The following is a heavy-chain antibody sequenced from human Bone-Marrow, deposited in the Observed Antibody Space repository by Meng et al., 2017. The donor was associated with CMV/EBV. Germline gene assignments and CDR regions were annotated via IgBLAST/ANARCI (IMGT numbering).Heavy chain of an antibody. J-gene: IGHJ6*02. CDR1: GYTFTGYY. CDR2: INPNSGGT. Sequence: ASVKVSCKASGYTFTGYYMHWVRQAPGQGLEWMGWINPNSGGTNYAQKFQGRVTMTRDTSISTAYMELSRLRSDDTAVYYCARAVTTTGTHYYYYYGMDVWGQGTTVTVSS. V-gene: IGHV1-2*02. CDR3: ARAVTTTGTHYYYYYGMDV. D-gene: IGHD1-1*01.